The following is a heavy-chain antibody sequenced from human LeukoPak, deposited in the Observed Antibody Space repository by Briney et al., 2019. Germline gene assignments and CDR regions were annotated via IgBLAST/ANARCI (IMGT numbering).Heavy chain of an antibody. V-gene: IGHV3-74*01. Sequence: GGSLRLSCAASGFTFSNAWMHWVRQAPGKGLVWVSRIKSDGSVTSYADSVKGRFTISRDNAKNSLYLQMNSLRAEDTAVYYCAELGITMIGGVWGKGTTVTISS. CDR1: GFTFSNAW. J-gene: IGHJ6*04. CDR3: AELGITMIGGV. CDR2: IKSDGSVT. D-gene: IGHD3-10*02.